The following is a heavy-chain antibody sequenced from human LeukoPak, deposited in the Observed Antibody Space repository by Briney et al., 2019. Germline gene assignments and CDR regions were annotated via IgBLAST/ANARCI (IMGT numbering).Heavy chain of an antibody. Sequence: ASVKVSCKPYGYTFTSYYMHWVRQAPGQGLEWMGIINPSGGSTSHAQKFQGRVNMTKKTSQSTVYSELSSLRSEDTAGYYCARVHKRGYSYGLDFDYWGQGTLVTVSS. J-gene: IGHJ4*02. V-gene: IGHV1-46*01. CDR3: ARVHKRGYSYGLDFDY. CDR1: GYTFTSYY. CDR2: INPSGGST. D-gene: IGHD5-18*01.